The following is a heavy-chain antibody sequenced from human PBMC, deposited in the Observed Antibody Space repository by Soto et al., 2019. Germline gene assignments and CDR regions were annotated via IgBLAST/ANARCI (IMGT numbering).Heavy chain of an antibody. CDR1: GGSVSSGSYY. CDR3: ARDGSGSYPFDY. CDR2: IYYSGST. V-gene: IGHV4-61*01. Sequence: ETLSLTCTVSGGSVSSGSYYWSWIRQPPGKGLEWIGYIYYSGSTNYNPSLKSRVTISVDTSKNQFSLKLSSVTAADTAVYYCARDGSGSYPFDYWGQGTLVTVSS. J-gene: IGHJ4*02. D-gene: IGHD3-10*01.